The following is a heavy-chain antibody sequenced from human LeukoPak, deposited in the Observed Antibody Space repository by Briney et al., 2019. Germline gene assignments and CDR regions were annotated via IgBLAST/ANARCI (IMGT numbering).Heavy chain of an antibody. CDR3: ARLSVNGYVDY. Sequence: ASVKVSCKAFGYTFTGYYMHWVRQAPGQGLEWMGRINPNSGGTNYAQKFQGRVTMTRDTSISTAYMELSRLRSDDTAVYYCARLSVNGYVDYWGQGTLVTVSS. CDR2: INPNSGGT. D-gene: IGHD2-8*01. CDR1: GYTFTGYY. J-gene: IGHJ4*02. V-gene: IGHV1-2*06.